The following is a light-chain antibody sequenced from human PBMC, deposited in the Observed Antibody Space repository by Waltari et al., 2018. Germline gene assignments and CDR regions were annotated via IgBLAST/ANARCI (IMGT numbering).Light chain of an antibody. CDR3: QQYNDWPPPT. V-gene: IGKV3-15*01. Sequence: EIVMTQSPATLSVSPGDRATLSCRASQSISSSLSWYHQKPGQAPRLLIYGASTRATGIPARFSGSGSGTEFTLTISSLQSEDFAVYYCQQYNDWPPPTFGQGTKVEIK. CDR2: GAS. CDR1: QSISSS. J-gene: IGKJ1*01.